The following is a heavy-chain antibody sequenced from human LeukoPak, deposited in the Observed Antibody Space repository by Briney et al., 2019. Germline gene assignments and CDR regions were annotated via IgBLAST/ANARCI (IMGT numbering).Heavy chain of an antibody. CDR1: GFTFSSYD. D-gene: IGHD3-3*01. V-gene: IGHV3-13*01. CDR3: AKVSDFWSGYSAQFDY. CDR2: IGTAGDT. J-gene: IGHJ4*02. Sequence: GGSLRLSCAASGFTFSSYDMHRVRQATGKGLEWVSAIGTAGDTYYPGSVKGRFTISRENAKNSLYLQMNSLRAEDTAVYYCAKVSDFWSGYSAQFDYWGQGTLVTVSS.